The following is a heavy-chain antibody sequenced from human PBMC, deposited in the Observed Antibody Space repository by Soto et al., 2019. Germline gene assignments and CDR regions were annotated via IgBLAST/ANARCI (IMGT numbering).Heavy chain of an antibody. J-gene: IGHJ5*02. Sequence: SETLSLTCTVSGGSISSSSYYWGWIRQPPGKGLEWIGSIYYSGSTYYNPSLKSRVTISVDTSKNQFSLKLSSVTAADTAVYYCATANNKINWFDPWGQGTLVTVSS. CDR3: ATANNKINWFDP. CDR1: GGSISSSSYY. D-gene: IGHD1-1*01. CDR2: IYYSGST. V-gene: IGHV4-39*01.